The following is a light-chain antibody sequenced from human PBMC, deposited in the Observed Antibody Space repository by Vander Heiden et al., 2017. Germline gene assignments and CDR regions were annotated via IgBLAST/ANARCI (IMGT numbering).Light chain of an antibody. CDR1: QSISSY. CDR3: LQRNRNHPSRA. Sequence: DIQMTQSPSSLSASVGDRVTITCRAIQSISSYLNWYQQKPGKAPKLLIYAASSLLTGVQSMFSASGSGPHVTLSISSRQPDDSESHYCLQRNRNHPSRAFGQGTKVVIK. J-gene: IGKJ1*01. V-gene: IGKV1-39*01. CDR2: AAS.